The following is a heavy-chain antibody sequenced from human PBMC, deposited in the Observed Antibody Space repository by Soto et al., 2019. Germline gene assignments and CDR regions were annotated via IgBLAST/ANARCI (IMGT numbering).Heavy chain of an antibody. J-gene: IGHJ4*02. CDR2: IKSKADSYAT. V-gene: IGHV3-73*02. D-gene: IGHD4-17*01. CDR3: TRWGGDPPTLDY. CDR1: GLTFSGSN. Sequence: EVQLVESGGGLVQPGGSLKLSCATSGLTFSGSNMHWVRQASGKGLEWVGRIKSKADSYATAYAASLKGRFIVSRDDSQNTAYMQMTSLKTEETAVYYCTRWGGDPPTLDYWGEGTLVTVSS.